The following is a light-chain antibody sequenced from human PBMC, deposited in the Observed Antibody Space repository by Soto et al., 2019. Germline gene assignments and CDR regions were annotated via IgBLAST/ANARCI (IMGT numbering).Light chain of an antibody. V-gene: IGKV1-39*01. CDR3: HQTYSTPGT. CDR2: ASS. J-gene: IGKJ1*01. CDR1: QDITNS. Sequence: DIQMTPSPSSLSASVGDRVTITCRASQDITNSLNWYQQKSGKAPSLLIYASSTLQTGVPSRFSGSGSGTDFTLSISNLQPEDFAHYFCHQTYSTPGTFGQGTKVDIK.